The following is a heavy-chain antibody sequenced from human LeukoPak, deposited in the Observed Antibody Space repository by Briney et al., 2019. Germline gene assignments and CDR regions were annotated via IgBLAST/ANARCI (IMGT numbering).Heavy chain of an antibody. V-gene: IGHV4-31*03. CDR1: GGSISSGGYY. Sequence: SETLSLTCTVSGGSISSGGYYWRWIRQHPGKGLEWIGYIYYSGSTYYNPSLKSRVTISVDTSKNQFSLKLSSVTAADTAVYYCARVRGGYFDYWGQGTLVTVSS. D-gene: IGHD3-16*01. J-gene: IGHJ4*02. CDR2: IYYSGST. CDR3: ARVRGGYFDY.